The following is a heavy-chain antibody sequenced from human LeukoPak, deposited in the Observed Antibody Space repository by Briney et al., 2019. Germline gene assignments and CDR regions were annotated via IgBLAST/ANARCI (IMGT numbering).Heavy chain of an antibody. J-gene: IGHJ4*02. CDR3: ARGPLLGDDYDPPFRY. CDR2: MNHSGST. Sequence: PSETLSLTCAVYGGSFSGYYWSWIRQPPGKGLEWIGEMNHSGSTNYNPSLKSRVTISVDTSKNQFSLKLTSVTAADSAVYYCARGPLLGDDYDPPFRYWGQGTLVTVSS. CDR1: GGSFSGYY. V-gene: IGHV4-34*01. D-gene: IGHD4/OR15-4a*01.